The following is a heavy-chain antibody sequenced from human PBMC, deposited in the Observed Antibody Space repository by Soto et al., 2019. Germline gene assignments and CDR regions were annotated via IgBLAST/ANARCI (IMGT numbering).Heavy chain of an antibody. J-gene: IGHJ5*02. Sequence: EVQLLESGGGLAQPGGSLRLSCAASGFTFSNYGMSWVRQAPGKGLDWVSSTSGSGDNTFYADSVKGRFTISRDNSKNKLYLQMNSLSPEDTAVYYCAKDRSRYSSGWHNWFDPWGQGTLVTVSS. V-gene: IGHV3-23*01. CDR3: AKDRSRYSSGWHNWFDP. CDR1: GFTFSNYG. CDR2: TSGSGDNT. D-gene: IGHD6-19*01.